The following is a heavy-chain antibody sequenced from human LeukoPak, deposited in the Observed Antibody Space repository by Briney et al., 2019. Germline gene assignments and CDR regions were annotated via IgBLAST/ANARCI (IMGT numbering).Heavy chain of an antibody. J-gene: IGHJ4*02. V-gene: IGHV1-2*02. CDR3: ARMSDPRGGPIPNFDY. D-gene: IGHD3-16*01. CDR2: INPNSGGT. CDR1: GYTFTGYY. Sequence: VASVKVSCKASGYTFTGYYMHWVRQAPGQGLEWMGWINPNSGGTNYAQKFQGRVTMTRDTSISTAYMELSRLRSDDTAVYYCARMSDPRGGPIPNFDYWGQGTLVTVSS.